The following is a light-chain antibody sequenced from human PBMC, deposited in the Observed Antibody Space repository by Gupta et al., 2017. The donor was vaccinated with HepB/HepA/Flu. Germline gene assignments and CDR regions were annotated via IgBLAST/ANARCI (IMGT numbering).Light chain of an antibody. J-gene: IGLJ3*02. CDR1: SLRSYY. Sequence: SSELTQDPAVSVALGQTVRITCHGDSLRSYYASWYQQKPGQAPVLVIYGKNNRPSGIPDRFSGSSSGNTASLTITGAQAEEEADYYCNSRDSSGNHLDWVFGGGTKLTVL. CDR3: NSRDSSGNHLDWV. CDR2: GKN. V-gene: IGLV3-19*01.